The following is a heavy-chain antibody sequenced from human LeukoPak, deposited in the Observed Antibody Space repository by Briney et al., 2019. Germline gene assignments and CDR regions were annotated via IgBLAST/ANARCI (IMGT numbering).Heavy chain of an antibody. Sequence: ASVKVSCKTSGYTFTSYDISWVRQAPGQGLEWMGWISAYNGNTNYAQKLQGRVTMTTDTSTSTAYMELRSLTSDDTAVFYCARGGYSYGPSDYWGQGTLVTVSS. D-gene: IGHD5-18*01. J-gene: IGHJ4*02. CDR1: GYTFTSYD. CDR2: ISAYNGNT. CDR3: ARGGYSYGPSDY. V-gene: IGHV1-18*01.